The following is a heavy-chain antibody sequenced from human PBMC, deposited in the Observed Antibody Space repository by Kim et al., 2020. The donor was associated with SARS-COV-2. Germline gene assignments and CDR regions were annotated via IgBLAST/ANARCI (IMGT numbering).Heavy chain of an antibody. CDR1: GGSINRRSYY. V-gene: IGHV4-39*07. CDR3: ARSNGDYVQAEFDY. CDR2: VYFSGST. D-gene: IGHD4-17*01. Sequence: SETLSLTCTVSGGSINRRSYYWGWIRRPPGKGLEWIGSVYFSGSTYYNPSLKSRVTISVDTSKNQFSLNLASVTAADTAMYYCARSNGDYVQAEFDYWGQGSLV. J-gene: IGHJ4*02.